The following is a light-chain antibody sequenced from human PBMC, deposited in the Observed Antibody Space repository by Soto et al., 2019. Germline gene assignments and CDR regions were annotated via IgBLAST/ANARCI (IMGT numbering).Light chain of an antibody. V-gene: IGKV1-5*01. J-gene: IGKJ2*01. CDR3: QQHNDYSPVT. CDR1: QTIGSS. Sequence: DIQMTQSPSTLSASVGDRVTITCRASQTIGSSLAWYQHKPGKAPKLLIFDASTLQTGVPSRFSGSGFGTDFTLTISKLQPDDFATYYCQQHNDYSPVTFGQGTKLEIK. CDR2: DAS.